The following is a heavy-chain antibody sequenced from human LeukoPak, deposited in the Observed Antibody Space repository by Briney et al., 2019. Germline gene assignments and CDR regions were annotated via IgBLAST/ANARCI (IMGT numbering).Heavy chain of an antibody. J-gene: IGHJ4*02. CDR3: AKEEVGSSPSCSTAGGCYFDY. V-gene: IGHV3-23*01. CDR2: ISTIGGNT. CDR1: GFIFTNYA. D-gene: IGHD2-2*01. Sequence: GGSLRLSCTTSGFIFTNYAMNWDRQAPGKGLEWVSSISTIGGNTYYADSVKGRFTISRDNSKNTLYLQMNSLRAEDTAMYYCAKEEVGSSPSCSTAGGCYFDYWGQGTLVTVSS.